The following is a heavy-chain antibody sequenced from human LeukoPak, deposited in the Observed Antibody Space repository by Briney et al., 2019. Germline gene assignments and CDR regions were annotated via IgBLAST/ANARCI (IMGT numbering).Heavy chain of an antibody. V-gene: IGHV4-59*01. Sequence: SETLSLTYTVSGGSISTYYWSWIRQPPGKGLEWIGYIYYRGSTKYNPSLKSRVTISVDTSKNQFSLRLSSVTAAVTAVNYFASLTFGYNNYFDPWGQGTLVTVSS. CDR3: ASLTFGYNNYFDP. CDR1: GGSISTYY. D-gene: IGHD5-24*01. CDR2: IYYRGST. J-gene: IGHJ5*02.